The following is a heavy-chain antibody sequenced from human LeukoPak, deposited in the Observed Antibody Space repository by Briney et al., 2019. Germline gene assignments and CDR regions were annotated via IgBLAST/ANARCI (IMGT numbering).Heavy chain of an antibody. CDR2: INPNSGGT. CDR3: ARDLGYSTPPFYYYYMDV. Sequence: GASVKVSCKASGYTFTGYYMHWVRQAPGQGLEWMGWINPNSGGTNYAQKFQGRVTTTRDTSNSTAYMELSRLRSDDTAVYYCARDLGYSTPPFYYYYMDVGGKGTTVTVSS. J-gene: IGHJ6*03. CDR1: GYTFTGYY. D-gene: IGHD4-11*01. V-gene: IGHV1-2*02.